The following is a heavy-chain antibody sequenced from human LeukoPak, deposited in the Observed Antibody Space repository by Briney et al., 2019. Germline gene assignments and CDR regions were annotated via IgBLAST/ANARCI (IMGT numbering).Heavy chain of an antibody. V-gene: IGHV3-23*01. CDR1: GFTFSSYA. CDR3: AKDKFSGLPRYYFDY. Sequence: SGGSLRLSCAASGFTFSSYAMSWVRQAPGKGLEWVSAISGSGGSTYYADSVKGRFTISRDNSKNTLYLQMNSLRAEDTAVYYCAKDKFSGLPRYYFDYWGQGTLVTVSS. CDR2: ISGSGGST. J-gene: IGHJ4*02. D-gene: IGHD3-10*01.